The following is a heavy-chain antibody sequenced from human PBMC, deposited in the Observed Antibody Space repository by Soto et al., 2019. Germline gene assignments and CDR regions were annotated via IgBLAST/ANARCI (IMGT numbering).Heavy chain of an antibody. V-gene: IGHV3-30-3*01. J-gene: IGHJ4*02. CDR1: RFSFSTYA. CDR2: ISYDGSNK. D-gene: IGHD2-21*02. Sequence: QVQLVESGGDVVQPGRSLRLSCAASRFSFSTYAMHWVRQAPGKGLEWVALISYDGSNKYYADSVKGRFTISRDNSRDTLYLQMNSLRVEDTAAYYCARAPASDCGGDCFSSTFDYWGQGTLVTVSS. CDR3: ARAPASDCGGDCFSSTFDY.